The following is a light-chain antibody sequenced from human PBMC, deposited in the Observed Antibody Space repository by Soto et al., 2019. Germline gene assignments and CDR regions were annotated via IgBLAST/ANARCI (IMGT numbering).Light chain of an antibody. CDR2: KVS. CDR1: QSLVHSDGNTY. CDR3: MQATQYRPYT. J-gene: IGKJ2*01. V-gene: IGKV2-24*01. Sequence: DIVQTQTPLSSPVTLGQPASISCRSSQSLVHSDGNTYLSWFHQRPGQPPRLLIDKVSNRFSGVPDRFSGSGAGTDFTLKINRVEAEDVGIYFCMQATQYRPYTFGQGTKLEIK.